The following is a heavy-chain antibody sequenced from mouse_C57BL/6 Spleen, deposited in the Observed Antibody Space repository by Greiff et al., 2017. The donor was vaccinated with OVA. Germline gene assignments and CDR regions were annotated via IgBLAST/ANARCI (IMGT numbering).Heavy chain of an antibody. CDR3: ARGELYYSNYGYAMDY. CDR2: INPNNGGT. Sequence: EVQVVESGPELVKPGASVKIPCKASGYTFTDYNMDWVKQSHGKSLEWIGDINPNNGGTIYNQKFKGKATLTVDKSSSTAYMELRSLTSEDTAVYYGARGELYYSNYGYAMDYWGQGTSVTVSS. J-gene: IGHJ4*01. CDR1: GYTFTDYN. D-gene: IGHD2-5*01. V-gene: IGHV1-18*01.